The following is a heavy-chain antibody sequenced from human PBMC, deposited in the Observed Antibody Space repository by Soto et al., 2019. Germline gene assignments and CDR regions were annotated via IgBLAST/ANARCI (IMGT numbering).Heavy chain of an antibody. CDR1: GYTFTSYA. D-gene: IGHD1-26*01. CDR2: INAGNGNT. V-gene: IGHV1-3*01. CDR3: ARGGSRYYYSGTDV. Sequence: SVKCSCKASGYTFTSYAMNWVRQPPGQRLEWMGWINAGNGNTKYSQKLKGRGTITRDTSASTAYMGRSSLRSEDTAAYCCARGGSRYYYSGTDVWGQGTTVTVSS. J-gene: IGHJ6*02.